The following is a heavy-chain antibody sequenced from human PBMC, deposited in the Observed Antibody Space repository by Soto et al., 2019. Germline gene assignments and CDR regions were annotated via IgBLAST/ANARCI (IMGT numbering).Heavy chain of an antibody. CDR1: GFTFRSIW. CDR2: IKEDGSQK. D-gene: IGHD3-16*01. CDR3: AREGEYGGYYMDA. Sequence: EVQLVESGGGLVQPGGSLRLSCAASGFTFRSIWMAWARQAPGKGLEWVANIKEDGSQKNYVDSVKGRFTISRDNARNSRYLQMNSLRADDTAVYYWAREGEYGGYYMDAWGKGTAVIVSS. V-gene: IGHV3-7*01. J-gene: IGHJ6*03.